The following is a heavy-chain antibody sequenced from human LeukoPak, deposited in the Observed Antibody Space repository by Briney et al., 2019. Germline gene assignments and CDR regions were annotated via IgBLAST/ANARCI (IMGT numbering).Heavy chain of an antibody. CDR3: ARAEFVGATNDY. J-gene: IGHJ4*02. V-gene: IGHV1-2*02. D-gene: IGHD1-26*01. Sequence: ASVKVSCKASGYTFTGYYMHWVRQAPGQGLEWMGWINPNSGGTNYAQKLQGGVTMTTDTSTSTAYMELRSLRSDDTAVYYCARAEFVGATNDYWGQGTLVTVSS. CDR1: GYTFTGYY. CDR2: INPNSGGT.